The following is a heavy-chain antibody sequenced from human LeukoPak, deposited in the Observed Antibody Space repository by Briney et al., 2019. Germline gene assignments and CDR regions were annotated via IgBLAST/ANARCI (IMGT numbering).Heavy chain of an antibody. J-gene: IGHJ4*02. V-gene: IGHV3-48*01. Sequence: AGGSLRLSCAASGFTFNTYTMNWVRQAPGKGLEWVSYISGSSGIIDYADSVRGRFTISRDNAKNSLYLQMNSLRAEDTAVYYCARGRYSSRSGGYYFDIWGQGTLVTVSS. D-gene: IGHD2-2*01. CDR1: GFTFNTYT. CDR2: ISGSSGII. CDR3: ARGRYSSRSGGYYFDI.